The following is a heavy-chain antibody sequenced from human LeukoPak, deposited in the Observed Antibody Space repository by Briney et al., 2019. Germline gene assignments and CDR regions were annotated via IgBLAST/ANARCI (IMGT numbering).Heavy chain of an antibody. Sequence: GGSLRLSCAASGFTFSRYEMNWVRQAPGKGLEWVSVISGSGGSTYYADSVKGRFTISRDNSKNTLYLQMSSLKAEDTAVYYCAKDSPYNYGTFDFWGQGTLVTVSS. CDR1: GFTFSRYE. D-gene: IGHD5-18*01. J-gene: IGHJ4*02. V-gene: IGHV3-23*01. CDR3: AKDSPYNYGTFDF. CDR2: ISGSGGST.